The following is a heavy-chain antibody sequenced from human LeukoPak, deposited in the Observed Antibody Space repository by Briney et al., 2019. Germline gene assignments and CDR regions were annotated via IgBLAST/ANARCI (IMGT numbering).Heavy chain of an antibody. CDR1: GYTFTSYG. Sequence: ASVKVSCKASGYTFTSYGISWVRQAPGQGLEWMGWISAYNGNTNYAQKIQGRVTMTTDTSTSTAYMELRSLRSDDTAVYYCARDRGSTHYYYGMDVWGQGTTVTVSS. V-gene: IGHV1-18*01. CDR3: ARDRGSTHYYYGMDV. CDR2: ISAYNGNT. D-gene: IGHD2-15*01. J-gene: IGHJ6*02.